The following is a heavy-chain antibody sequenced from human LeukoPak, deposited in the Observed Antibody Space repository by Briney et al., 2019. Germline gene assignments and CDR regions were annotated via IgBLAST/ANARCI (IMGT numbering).Heavy chain of an antibody. Sequence: GGSLRLSCAASGFTFSSYWMNWVRQAPGKGLEWVANIKQDGSEEFYVDSVKGRFTISRDNAKNSLYLQMNSLRAEDTAVYYCSRAVSSGYYNLYFDYWGQGTLVTVSS. J-gene: IGHJ4*02. CDR1: GFTFSSYW. CDR3: SRAVSSGYYNLYFDY. CDR2: IKQDGSEE. V-gene: IGHV3-7*04. D-gene: IGHD3-3*01.